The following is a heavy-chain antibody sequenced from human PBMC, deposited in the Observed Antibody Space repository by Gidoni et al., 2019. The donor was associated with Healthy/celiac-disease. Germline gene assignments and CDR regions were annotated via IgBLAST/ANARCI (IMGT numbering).Heavy chain of an antibody. D-gene: IGHD2-15*01. J-gene: IGHJ4*02. CDR3: ASGRYCSGGSCYRDY. V-gene: IGHV3-21*01. Sequence: EVQLVASGGGLVKPGGSLRLSCAASGFTFSSYSMTWGRQAPGKGLEWVSSISSSSSYINYADSVKGRFTISRDNAKNSLYLQMNSLRAEDTAVYYCASGRYCSGGSCYRDYWGQGTLVTVSS. CDR2: ISSSSSYI. CDR1: GFTFSSYS.